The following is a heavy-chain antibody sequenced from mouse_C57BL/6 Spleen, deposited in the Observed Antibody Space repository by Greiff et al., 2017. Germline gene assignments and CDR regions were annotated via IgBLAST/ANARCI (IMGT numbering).Heavy chain of an antibody. J-gene: IGHJ2*01. CDR1: GYSITSGYY. V-gene: IGHV3-6*01. D-gene: IGHD2-5*01. Sequence: EVQLQESGPGLVKPSQSLSLTCSVTGYSITSGYYWNWIRQFPGNKLEWMGYISYDGSNNYNPSLKKRTSITRDTSKNQFFLKLNSVTTEDTATYYCAREGSYYSNYDFDYWGQGTTLTVSS. CDR3: AREGSYYSNYDFDY. CDR2: ISYDGSN.